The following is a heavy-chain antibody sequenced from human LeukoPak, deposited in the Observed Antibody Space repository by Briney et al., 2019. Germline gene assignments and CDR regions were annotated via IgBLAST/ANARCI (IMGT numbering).Heavy chain of an antibody. V-gene: IGHV3-30-3*01. D-gene: IGHD4-23*01. CDR2: ISYDGSNK. CDR3: ARDPRGNFPYFDY. Sequence: GRSLRLSCAASGFTFSSYAMHWVRQAPGKGLEWVAVISYDGSNKHYADSVKGRFTISRDNSKNTLYLQMNSLRAEDTAVYYCARDPRGNFPYFDYWGQGTLVTVSS. J-gene: IGHJ4*02. CDR1: GFTFSSYA.